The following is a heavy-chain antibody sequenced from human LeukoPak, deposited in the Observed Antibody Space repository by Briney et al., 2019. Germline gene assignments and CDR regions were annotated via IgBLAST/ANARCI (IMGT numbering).Heavy chain of an antibody. CDR3: AKDWATSSGSYYGYFDH. CDR1: GFTFSSYA. Sequence: PGGSLRLSCAASGFTFSSYAMSWVRQAPGKGLEWLSAINTSGGSTYYADSVEGRFTISRDNSQNTLYLQMNSLRAEDTAVYYCAKDWATSSGSYYGYFDHWGQGTLVTVSS. V-gene: IGHV3-23*01. D-gene: IGHD1-26*01. CDR2: INTSGGST. J-gene: IGHJ4*02.